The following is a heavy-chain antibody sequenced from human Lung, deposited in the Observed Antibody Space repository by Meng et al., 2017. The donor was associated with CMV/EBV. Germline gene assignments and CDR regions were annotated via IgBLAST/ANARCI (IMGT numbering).Heavy chain of an antibody. V-gene: IGHV4-4*02. J-gene: IGHJ4*02. D-gene: IGHD6-19*01. CDR3: ARDPYATGWAG. CDR2: IYHSGGT. CDR1: GGSISIGTW. Sequence: QMQLQESGPGLVKPSGTLSLTCAVSGGSISIGTWWSWVRQPPGKGLEWIGEIYHSGGTNYNPSLRGRVTISLDKSKNQFSLTLRSVTAADTAVYYCARDPYATGWAGWGQGTLVTVSS.